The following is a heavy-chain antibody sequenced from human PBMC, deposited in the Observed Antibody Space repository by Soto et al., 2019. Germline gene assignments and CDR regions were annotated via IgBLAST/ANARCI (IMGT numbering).Heavy chain of an antibody. J-gene: IGHJ3*02. CDR3: ARGSGADAFDI. Sequence: QVQLVQSGAEVKKPGSSVKVSCKVSGGTFNIRWVRQALGQGLEWMGGIIPVIDTANYARKFQGRVVISADRATNIVYVEMMSLTLEDTAVYYCARGSGADAFDIWGQGTMVTVSS. D-gene: IGHD7-27*01. CDR1: GGTFN. V-gene: IGHV1-69*06. CDR2: IIPVIDTA.